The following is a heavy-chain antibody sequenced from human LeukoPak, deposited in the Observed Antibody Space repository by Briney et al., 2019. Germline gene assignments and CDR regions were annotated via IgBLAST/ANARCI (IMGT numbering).Heavy chain of an antibody. CDR1: GFTHCISS. D-gene: IGHD6-13*01. CDR3: ARGRAGIAAAGFDY. J-gene: IGHJ4*02. CDR2: ILFEGDNK. Sequence: GGPLRLSCATSGFTHCISSMLGPRLAPEETLVGLAGILFEGDNKLSGDSVKGRFSISRDNSKNTLYLQMNSLGLDDTAVYFCARGRAGIAAAGFDYWGQGTLVTVSS. V-gene: IGHV3-30*01.